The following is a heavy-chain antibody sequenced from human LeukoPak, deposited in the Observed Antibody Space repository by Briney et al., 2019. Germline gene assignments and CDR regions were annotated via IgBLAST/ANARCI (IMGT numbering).Heavy chain of an antibody. CDR3: ARGPLYDILTGHHPNYFDY. V-gene: IGHV4-38-2*02. D-gene: IGHD3-9*01. CDR1: GGSISSYY. Sequence: SETLSLTCTVSGGSISSYYWGWIRQPPGKGLEWIGSMYHSGRTYYNPSLKSRVTISLDTSKNPVSLRLTSVTAADTAVYYCARGPLYDILTGHHPNYFDYWGQGTLVTVSS. J-gene: IGHJ4*02. CDR2: MYHSGRT.